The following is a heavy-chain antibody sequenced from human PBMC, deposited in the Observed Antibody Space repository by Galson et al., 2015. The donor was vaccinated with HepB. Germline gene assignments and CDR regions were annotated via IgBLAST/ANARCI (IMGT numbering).Heavy chain of an antibody. D-gene: IGHD1-1*01. CDR2: IIPIFGTA. CDR1: GGTFNSYA. Sequence: SVKVSCKASGGTFNSYAIAWVRQAPGQGLEWMGGIIPIFGTANYAQKFQGRVTITADESTSTAYMELNSLRSEDTAVIYCARCTRRYRQGGCQYFGMDVWGQGTTVTVSS. J-gene: IGHJ6*02. CDR3: ARCTRRYRQGGCQYFGMDV. V-gene: IGHV1-69*13.